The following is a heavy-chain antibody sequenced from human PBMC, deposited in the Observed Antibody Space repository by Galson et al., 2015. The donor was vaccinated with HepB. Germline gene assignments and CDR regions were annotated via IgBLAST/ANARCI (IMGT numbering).Heavy chain of an antibody. CDR3: ARDLNDYGDGPYYFDY. D-gene: IGHD4-17*01. V-gene: IGHV1-18*04. J-gene: IGHJ4*02. Sequence: SVKVSCKASGYTFTSYGISWVRQAPGQGLEWMGWISAYNGNTNYAQKLQGRVTMTTDTSTSTAYMELRSLRSDDTAVYYCARDLNDYGDGPYYFDYWGQGTLVTVSS. CDR1: GYTFTSYG. CDR2: ISAYNGNT.